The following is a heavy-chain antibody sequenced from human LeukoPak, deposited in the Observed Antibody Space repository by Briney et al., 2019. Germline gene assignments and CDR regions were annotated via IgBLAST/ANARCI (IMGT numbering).Heavy chain of an antibody. V-gene: IGHV3-30-3*01. Sequence: GGSLRLSCAASGFTFSSYAMLWVRQAPGKGLEWVAVISYDGSSKYYADSVKGRFTISRDNSKNTLYLQMGSLRAEDMAVYYCARDGRTPYDYWGQGTLVSVSS. D-gene: IGHD4-23*01. CDR2: ISYDGSSK. CDR3: ARDGRTPYDY. CDR1: GFTFSSYA. J-gene: IGHJ4*02.